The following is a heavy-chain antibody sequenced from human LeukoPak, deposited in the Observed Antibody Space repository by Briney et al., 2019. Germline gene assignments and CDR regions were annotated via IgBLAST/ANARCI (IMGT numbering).Heavy chain of an antibody. Sequence: GGSLRLSCAASGFTFSSYAMHWVRQAPGKGLEWVAVISYDGSNKYYADSVKGRFTISRDNSKNTLYLHMNSLRAEDTAVYYCARGPSINYGDYYYWGQGTLVTVSS. CDR3: ARGPSINYGDYYY. V-gene: IGHV3-30-3*01. CDR2: ISYDGSNK. J-gene: IGHJ4*02. CDR1: GFTFSSYA. D-gene: IGHD4-17*01.